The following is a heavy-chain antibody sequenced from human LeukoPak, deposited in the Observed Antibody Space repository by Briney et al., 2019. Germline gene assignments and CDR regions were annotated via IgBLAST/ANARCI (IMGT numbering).Heavy chain of an antibody. V-gene: IGHV4-4*07. J-gene: IGHJ3*02. D-gene: IGHD3-22*01. CDR2: ILTSGTT. CDR1: GDSMTYYY. CDR3: ARGLDRYDSGRDGFDI. Sequence: PSESLSLTCTVSGDSMTYYYWNWVRQPAGKGLQWIGRILTSGTTHYNPSLNSRVAMSVDSSKNQFSLTLTSVTAADTAVYYCARGLDRYDSGRDGFDIWGQGKTVTVSS.